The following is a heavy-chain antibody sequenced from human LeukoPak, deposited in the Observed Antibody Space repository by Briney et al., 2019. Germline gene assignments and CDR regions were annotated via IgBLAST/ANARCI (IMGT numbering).Heavy chain of an antibody. CDR1: GFTFSSYS. D-gene: IGHD1-26*01. Sequence: GGSLRLSWAASGFTFSSYSMNWVRQAPGKGLEWGSYISSSSSTIYYADSVKGRFTISRDNAKNSLYLQMNSLRAEDTAVYYCARPSGSYYGYFDYWGQGTLVTVSS. J-gene: IGHJ4*02. CDR2: ISSSSSTI. CDR3: ARPSGSYYGYFDY. V-gene: IGHV3-48*01.